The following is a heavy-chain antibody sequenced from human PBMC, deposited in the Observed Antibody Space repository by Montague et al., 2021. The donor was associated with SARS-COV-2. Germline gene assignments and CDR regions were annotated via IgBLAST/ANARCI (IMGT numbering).Heavy chain of an antibody. J-gene: IGHJ5*02. CDR1: GGSISSSDSY. Sequence: SETLSLTCTVSGGSISSSDSYWGWIRQPPGKGLEWIGNIYYSGTTYYNPSLKSRITMAVDTSKNQFSLNLISVAAADTAVYFCVRMGAAHRGNNWFDPWGQGALVTVSS. D-gene: IGHD1-26*01. CDR2: IYYSGTT. V-gene: IGHV4-39*01. CDR3: VRMGAAHRGNNWFDP.